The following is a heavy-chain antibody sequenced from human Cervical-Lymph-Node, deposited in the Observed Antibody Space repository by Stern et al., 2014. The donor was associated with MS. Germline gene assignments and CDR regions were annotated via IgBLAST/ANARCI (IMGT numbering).Heavy chain of an antibody. CDR3: AKDAAADYYYYGMDV. CDR1: GFTFSSYG. D-gene: IGHD2-15*01. Sequence: VQLVESGGGVVQPGRSLRLSCAASGFTFSSYGMHWVRQAPGKGLEWVAVISYDGSNKYYADSVKGRFTISRDNSKNTLYLQMNSLRAEDTAVYYCAKDAAADYYYYGMDVWGQGTTVTVSS. V-gene: IGHV3-30*18. J-gene: IGHJ6*02. CDR2: ISYDGSNK.